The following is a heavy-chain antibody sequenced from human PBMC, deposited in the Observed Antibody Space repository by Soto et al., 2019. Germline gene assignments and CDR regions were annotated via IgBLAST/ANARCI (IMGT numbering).Heavy chain of an antibody. CDR2: IWTDGSYE. CDR3: ARAGHDSSGYYYGGLDY. CDR1: GFTFSRYG. D-gene: IGHD3-22*01. J-gene: IGHJ4*02. V-gene: IGHV3-33*01. Sequence: GGSLRLSCAASGFTFSRYGMHWVRQAPGKGLEWVAVIWTDGSYEYYADSVMGRFAISRDNSKNTLYLQMNSLRAEDTAVYYCARAGHDSSGYYYGGLDYWGPGTLVTVSS.